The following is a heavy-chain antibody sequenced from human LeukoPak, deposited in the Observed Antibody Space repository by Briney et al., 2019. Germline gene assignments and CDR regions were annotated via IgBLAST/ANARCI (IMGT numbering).Heavy chain of an antibody. V-gene: IGHV4-4*07. CDR1: GGSFSTYY. CDR2: VYTSGTT. D-gene: IGHD3-10*01. J-gene: IGHJ4*02. Sequence: SETLSLTCTVSGGSFSTYYWSWIRQPAGKGLEWIGHVYTSGTTNYNPSLRSRVTMSVDTSKNQFSLKLSSVTAADTAVYYCAREGPASRAAFDYWGQGTLVTVSS. CDR3: AREGPASRAAFDY.